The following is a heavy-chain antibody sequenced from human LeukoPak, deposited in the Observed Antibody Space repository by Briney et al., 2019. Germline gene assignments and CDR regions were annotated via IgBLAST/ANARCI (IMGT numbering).Heavy chain of an antibody. CDR2: IWYDGSNK. V-gene: IGHV3-33*01. Sequence: GRSLRLSCAASGFTFSSYGMHWVRQAPGKGLEWVAVIWYDGSNKYYADSVKGRFTISRDNSKNTLYLQMNSLRAEDTAVYYCARDGDPTTVTPDYRGQGTLVTVSS. D-gene: IGHD4-17*01. CDR1: GFTFSSYG. CDR3: ARDGDPTTVTPDY. J-gene: IGHJ4*02.